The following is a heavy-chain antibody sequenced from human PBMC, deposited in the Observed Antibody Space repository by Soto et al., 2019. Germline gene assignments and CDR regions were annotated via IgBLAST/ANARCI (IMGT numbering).Heavy chain of an antibody. CDR3: ARDNCSSTSCYVDYYYMDV. J-gene: IGHJ6*03. Sequence: GGSLRLSCAASGFTFRNYAMNWVRQAPGGGLEYVSAISSNGGSTYYANSVKGRFTISRDDSKNTLYLQMGSLRAEDMAVYYCARDNCSSTSCYVDYYYMDVWGKGTTVTVSS. CDR1: GFTFRNYA. D-gene: IGHD2-2*01. V-gene: IGHV3-64*01. CDR2: ISSNGGST.